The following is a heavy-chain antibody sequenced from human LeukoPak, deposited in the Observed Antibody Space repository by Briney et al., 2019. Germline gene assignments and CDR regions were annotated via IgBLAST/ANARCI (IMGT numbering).Heavy chain of an antibody. CDR1: GFTFSSYA. Sequence: SGGSLRLSCAASGFTFSSYAMSWVRQAPGKGLEWVSGISYSGTSTYYADSVKGRFTISRDNSQNTLYLQMNNVRAEDTAVYYCAKGGPYGGTSQGGFDYWGQGTLVSVSS. V-gene: IGHV3-23*01. D-gene: IGHD4-23*01. CDR3: AKGGPYGGTSQGGFDY. J-gene: IGHJ4*02. CDR2: ISYSGTST.